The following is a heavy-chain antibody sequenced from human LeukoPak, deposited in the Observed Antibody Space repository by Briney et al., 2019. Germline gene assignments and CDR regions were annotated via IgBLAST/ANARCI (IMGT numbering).Heavy chain of an antibody. J-gene: IGHJ6*03. CDR3: ARDKKGTVKIVASMPRKYYYYMDV. CDR1: GFTFSSYG. CDR2: ISGSGGST. V-gene: IGHV3-23*01. Sequence: PGGSLRLSCAASGFTFSSYGMSWVRQAPGKGLEWVSAISGSGGSTCYADSVKGRFTISRDNSKNTLYLQMNSLRVEDTAIYYCARDKKGTVKIVASMPRKYYYYMDVWGKGTTVTVSS. D-gene: IGHD5-12*01.